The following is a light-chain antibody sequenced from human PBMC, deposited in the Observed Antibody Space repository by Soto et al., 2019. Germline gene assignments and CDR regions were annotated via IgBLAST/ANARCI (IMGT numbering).Light chain of an antibody. CDR2: LNSDGSH. J-gene: IGLJ1*01. CDR3: QTWGTGIQV. V-gene: IGLV4-69*01. Sequence: QLVLTQSPSPSASLGASVKLTCTLSSGHSSYAIAWHQQQPEKGPRYLMKLNSDGSHYKGGGIPDRFSGSSSGAERYLTISSLQSEDEADYYCQTWGTGIQVFGTGTKLTVL. CDR1: SGHSSYA.